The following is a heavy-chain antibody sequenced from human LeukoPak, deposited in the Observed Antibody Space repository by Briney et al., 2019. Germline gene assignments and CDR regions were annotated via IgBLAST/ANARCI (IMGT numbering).Heavy chain of an antibody. CDR2: ISAYNGNT. CDR3: ARAPYTDYYDSSGSDY. Sequence: ASVKVSCKASGYTFTSYGISWVRQAPGQGLEWMGWISAYNGNTNYAQKLQGRVTMTTDTSTSTAYMELSRLRSDDTAVYYCARAPYTDYYDSSGSDYWGQGALVTVSS. V-gene: IGHV1-18*01. CDR1: GYTFTSYG. D-gene: IGHD3-22*01. J-gene: IGHJ4*02.